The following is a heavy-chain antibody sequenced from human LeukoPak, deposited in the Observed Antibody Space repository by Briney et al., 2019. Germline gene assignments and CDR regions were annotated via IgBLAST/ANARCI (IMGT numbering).Heavy chain of an antibody. CDR2: ISYDGSNK. Sequence: GRSLRLSCATSGFTFSSYGMHWVRQAPGKGLEWVAVISYDGSNKDYADSVRGRFTISRDKSKNTLYLQMNSLRAEDTAVYYCARHDYHSNSDAFDVWGQGTMVTVSS. J-gene: IGHJ3*01. D-gene: IGHD4-23*01. V-gene: IGHV3-30*03. CDR3: ARHDYHSNSDAFDV. CDR1: GFTFSSYG.